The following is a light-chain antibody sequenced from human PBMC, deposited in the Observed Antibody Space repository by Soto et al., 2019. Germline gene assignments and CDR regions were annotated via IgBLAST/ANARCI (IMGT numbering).Light chain of an antibody. Sequence: DIQMTQSPVSLSASVGDRVTITCRASQDIHRYLAWFQQKPGKAPKSLIYATSSLQLGVPSRFSGSGSGTEFTLTISSLQPEDFETYYCQQYDNFPLTSGHGTRLEMK. CDR3: QQYDNFPLT. J-gene: IGKJ5*01. V-gene: IGKV1-16*01. CDR1: QDIHRY. CDR2: ATS.